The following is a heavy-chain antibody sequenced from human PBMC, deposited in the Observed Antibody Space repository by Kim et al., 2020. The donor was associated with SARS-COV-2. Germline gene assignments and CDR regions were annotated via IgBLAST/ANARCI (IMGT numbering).Heavy chain of an antibody. D-gene: IGHD1-7*01. CDR2: IRSKTYGGTT. CDR3: TRERMTGTTRGMDV. V-gene: IGHV3-49*04. J-gene: IGHJ6*02. Sequence: GGSLRLSCTASGFTFGDYAMSWVRQAPGKVLEWVGFIRSKTYGGTTDYAASVKGRFTISRDDSKSIAYLEMNSLKTEDTAVYYCTRERMTGTTRGMDVWGQGTTVTVSS. CDR1: GFTFGDYA.